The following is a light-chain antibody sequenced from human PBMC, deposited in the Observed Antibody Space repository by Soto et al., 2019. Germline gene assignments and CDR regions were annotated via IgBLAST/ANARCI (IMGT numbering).Light chain of an antibody. Sequence: EIVLTQSPGTLSVSPGERATLSCRASQTISSNNLAWYQQKPGQAPSLLIYGTSSRATGIPDRFSGSGSGTDFPLTISRLEPEDSTIDYCQQYGSWTFGQGTKVEI. CDR3: QQYGSWT. V-gene: IGKV3-20*01. J-gene: IGKJ1*01. CDR1: QTISSNN. CDR2: GTS.